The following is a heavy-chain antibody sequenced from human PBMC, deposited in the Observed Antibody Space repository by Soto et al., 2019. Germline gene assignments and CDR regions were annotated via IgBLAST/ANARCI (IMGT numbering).Heavy chain of an antibody. CDR1: GYSFTSYW. D-gene: IGHD6-19*01. V-gene: IGHV5-51*01. Sequence: GESLKISCKGSGYSFTSYWIGWVRQMPGKGLEWMGIIFPSDSDTRYSPSFQGQVTISADKSTSTAYLQWSSLKASDTAMYFCSRLDKPAVAGDNWFDPWGQGTLVTVSS. J-gene: IGHJ5*02. CDR3: SRLDKPAVAGDNWFDP. CDR2: IFPSDSDT.